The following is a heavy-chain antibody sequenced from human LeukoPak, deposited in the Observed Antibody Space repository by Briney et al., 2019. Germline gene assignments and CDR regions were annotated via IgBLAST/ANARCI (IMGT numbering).Heavy chain of an antibody. V-gene: IGHV1-3*01. J-gene: IGHJ4*02. Sequence: ASVKVSCKASGYTFTNYVVHWVRQAPGQRPEWMGYINAGNGDTKYSKNFQDRVTITRDTSASTAYMEVSSLTSGDTALYSCVRDDCAADACYPGGYWGQGTLVTVSS. CDR2: INAGNGDT. CDR3: VRDDCAADACYPGGY. CDR1: GYTFTNYV. D-gene: IGHD2-21*02.